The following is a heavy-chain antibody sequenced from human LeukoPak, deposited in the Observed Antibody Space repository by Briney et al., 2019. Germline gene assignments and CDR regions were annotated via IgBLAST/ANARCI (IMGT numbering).Heavy chain of an antibody. J-gene: IGHJ6*03. Sequence: ASVKVSCKASGYTFTGYYMHWVRQAPGQGLEWMGWINPNSGGTNYAQEFQGRVTMTRDTSISTAYMELSRLRSDDTAVYYCARAQERQYYYYYMDVWGKGTSVTVSS. CDR3: ARAQERQYYYYYMDV. V-gene: IGHV1-2*02. D-gene: IGHD1-1*01. CDR1: GYTFTGYY. CDR2: INPNSGGT.